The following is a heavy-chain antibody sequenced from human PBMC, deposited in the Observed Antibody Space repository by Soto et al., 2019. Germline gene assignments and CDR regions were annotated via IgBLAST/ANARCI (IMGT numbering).Heavy chain of an antibody. V-gene: IGHV1-3*01. CDR3: ARSQWLVVGYFDY. J-gene: IGHJ4*02. CDR2: INAGNGNT. Sequence: ASVKVSCKASGYTFTSYAMHWVRQAPGQRLEWMGWINAGNGNTKYSQKFQGRVTITRDTSASTAYMELSSLRSEDTAVYYCARSQWLVVGYFDYWGQGTLVTVS. CDR1: GYTFTSYA. D-gene: IGHD6-19*01.